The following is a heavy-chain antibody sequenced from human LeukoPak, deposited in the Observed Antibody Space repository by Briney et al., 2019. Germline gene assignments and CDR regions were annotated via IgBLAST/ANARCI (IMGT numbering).Heavy chain of an antibody. CDR1: DFLFSSYA. V-gene: IGHV3-23*01. CDR3: ARGLSSVNDAFDI. D-gene: IGHD3-10*01. CDR2: IGASGSSA. J-gene: IGHJ3*02. Sequence: GGSLRLSCAASDFLFSSYAMNWVRQAPGKGLEWVSVIGASGSSAYYADSVKGRFTISRDNSKTTLYLQMNSLRAADTAVYYCARGLSSVNDAFDIWGQGTMVTVSS.